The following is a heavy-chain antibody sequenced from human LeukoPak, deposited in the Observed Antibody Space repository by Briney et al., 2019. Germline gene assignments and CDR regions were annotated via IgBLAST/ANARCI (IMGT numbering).Heavy chain of an antibody. J-gene: IGHJ4*02. V-gene: IGHV4-34*01. D-gene: IGHD5-18*01. CDR3: ARGPDTAMTKTYYFDY. CDR2: INHSGST. Sequence: PSETLSLTCAVYGGSFSGYYWSWIRQPPGKGQEWIGEINHSGSTNYNPSLKSRVTISVDTSKNQFSLKLSSVTAADTAVYYCARGPDTAMTKTYYFDYWGQGTLVTVSS. CDR1: GGSFSGYY.